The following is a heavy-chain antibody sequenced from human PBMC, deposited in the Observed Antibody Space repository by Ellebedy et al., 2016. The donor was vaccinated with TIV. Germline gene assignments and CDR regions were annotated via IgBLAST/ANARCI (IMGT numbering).Heavy chain of an antibody. V-gene: IGHV1-8*02. CDR2: MNPNSGNT. J-gene: IGHJ4*02. D-gene: IGHD5-18*01. CDR3: ARGGYSYAEDFDY. Sequence: ASVKVSCKASGGTFSTFSSYAINWVRQATGQGLEWMGWMNPNSGNTDYAERFQGRVTMTRDTSTSTAYMELGSLTSDDTAVYYCARGGYSYAEDFDYWGQGTLVTVSS. CDR1: GGTFSTFSSYA.